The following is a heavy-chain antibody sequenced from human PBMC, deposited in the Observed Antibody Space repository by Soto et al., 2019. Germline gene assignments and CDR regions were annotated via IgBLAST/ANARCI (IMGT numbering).Heavy chain of an antibody. Sequence: EVQLLESGGGLLQPGGSLRLSCAASGFTFSSYAMSWVRQAPGKGLEWVSTISGSGSSTYYADSVKGRFTISRANSKNTLYLQMNSLRAEDTAVYSCAKDLAYDFWSGHDYAFDFWGLGTIVTVSS. CDR2: ISGSGSST. D-gene: IGHD3-3*01. J-gene: IGHJ3*01. CDR1: GFTFSSYA. CDR3: AKDLAYDFWSGHDYAFDF. V-gene: IGHV3-23*01.